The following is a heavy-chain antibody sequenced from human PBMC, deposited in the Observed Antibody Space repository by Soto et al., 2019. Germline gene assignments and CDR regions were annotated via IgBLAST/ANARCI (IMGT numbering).Heavy chain of an antibody. D-gene: IGHD2-2*01. Sequence: GESLKISCKGSGSSFTSYWIGWVRQMPGKGLEWMGIIYPGDSDTRYSPSFQGQVTISADKAISTAYLQWSSLKASDTAMYYCARQADCGSTSCYSDYWGQGTMVTVSS. CDR2: IYPGDSDT. J-gene: IGHJ4*02. CDR3: ARQADCGSTSCYSDY. V-gene: IGHV5-51*01. CDR1: GSSFTSYW.